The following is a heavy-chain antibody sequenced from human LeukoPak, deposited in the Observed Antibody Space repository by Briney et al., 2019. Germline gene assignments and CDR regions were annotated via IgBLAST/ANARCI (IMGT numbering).Heavy chain of an antibody. CDR2: ISGSATST. CDR3: AKNVESDY. CDR1: GFTFSSYA. D-gene: IGHD1-1*01. Sequence: SGGSPRLSXAASGFTFSSYAMSWVRQAPGKGLEWVSAISGSATSTSYADSVKGRFTISRDNSKNTLYLQMNSLRAEDTAIYYCAKNVESDYWGQGTLVTVSS. V-gene: IGHV3-23*01. J-gene: IGHJ4*02.